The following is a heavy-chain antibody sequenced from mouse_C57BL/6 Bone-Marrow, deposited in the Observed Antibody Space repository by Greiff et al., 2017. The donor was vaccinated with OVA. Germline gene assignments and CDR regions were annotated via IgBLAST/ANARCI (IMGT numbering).Heavy chain of an antibody. D-gene: IGHD1-1*01. CDR3: ARRLTTVLYWYFDV. V-gene: IGHV1-50*01. CDR1: GYTFTSYW. Sequence: QVQLQQPGAELVKPGASVKLSCKASGYTFTSYWMQWVKQRPGQGLEWIGEIDPSDSYTNYNQKFKGKATLTVDTSSSTAYIQLSSLTSEDSAVYYCARRLTTVLYWYFDVWGTGTTVTVSS. J-gene: IGHJ1*03. CDR2: IDPSDSYT.